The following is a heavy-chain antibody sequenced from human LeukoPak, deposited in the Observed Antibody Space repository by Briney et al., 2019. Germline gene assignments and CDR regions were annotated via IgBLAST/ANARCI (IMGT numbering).Heavy chain of an antibody. D-gene: IGHD3-22*01. J-gene: IGHJ4*02. CDR2: FDPEDGET. Sequence: ASVKVSCKVSGYTLTELSMHWVRQAPGKGLEWMGGFDPEDGETIYAQKFQGRVTMTEDTSTDTAYMELSSLRSEDTAVYYCATEDSSGYYPFLDYWGQGTLATVSS. V-gene: IGHV1-24*01. CDR3: ATEDSSGYYPFLDY. CDR1: GYTLTELS.